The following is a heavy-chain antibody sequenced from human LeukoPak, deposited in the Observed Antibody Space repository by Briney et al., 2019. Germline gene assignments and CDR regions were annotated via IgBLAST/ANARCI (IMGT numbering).Heavy chain of an antibody. J-gene: IGHJ5*02. D-gene: IGHD3-10*01. CDR2: IYYSGST. CDR3: ARGGYYGSGNDFRFDP. Sequence: PSETLSLTCTVSGGSISSSSYYWGWIRQPPGKGLEWIGSIYYSGSTYYNPSLKSRVTISVDTSKNQFSLKLSSVTAADTAVYFCARGGYYGSGNDFRFDPWGQGTLVTVSS. CDR1: GGSISSSSYY. V-gene: IGHV4-39*07.